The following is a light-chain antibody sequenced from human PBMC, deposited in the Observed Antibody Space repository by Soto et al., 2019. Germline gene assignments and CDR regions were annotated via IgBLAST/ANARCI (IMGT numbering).Light chain of an antibody. CDR2: GAS. Sequence: DIQMPQSPSTLSGSLGDRFRITCLASQTISSWLAWYQQKPGKAPKLLIFGASKLQSGVPSRFSGSGSGTEFTLTISSLQPEDFATYYCQQLNSHPRTFGQRTRLEI. CDR1: QTISSW. V-gene: IGKV1-5*01. J-gene: IGKJ5*01. CDR3: QQLNSHPRT.